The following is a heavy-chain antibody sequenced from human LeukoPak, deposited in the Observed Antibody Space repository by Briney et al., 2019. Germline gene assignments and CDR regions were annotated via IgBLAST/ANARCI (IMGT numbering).Heavy chain of an antibody. Sequence: PGGSLRLSCAVSGFTFSSYVMSWVRQAPGKGLEWVSAISGSGGSTYYADSVKGRFTISRDNSKNTLYLQMNSLRDEDTAVYYCAIGSGSYYGAQFDYWGQGTLVTVSS. V-gene: IGHV3-23*01. CDR1: GFTFSSYV. D-gene: IGHD1-26*01. J-gene: IGHJ4*02. CDR3: AIGSGSYYGAQFDY. CDR2: ISGSGGST.